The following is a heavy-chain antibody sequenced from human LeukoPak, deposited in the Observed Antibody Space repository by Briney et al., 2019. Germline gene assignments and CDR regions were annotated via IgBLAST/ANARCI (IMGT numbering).Heavy chain of an antibody. CDR2: IIPILGIA. Sequence: VASVKVSCKASGGTFSSYAISWVRQAPGQGLEWMGRIIPILGIANYAQKFQGRVTITADKSTSTAYMELSSLRSEDTAVYYCAFYDILTGYSNYYYYYGMDVWGQGTTVTVSS. D-gene: IGHD3-9*01. CDR1: GGTFSSYA. V-gene: IGHV1-69*04. CDR3: AFYDILTGYSNYYYYYGMDV. J-gene: IGHJ6*02.